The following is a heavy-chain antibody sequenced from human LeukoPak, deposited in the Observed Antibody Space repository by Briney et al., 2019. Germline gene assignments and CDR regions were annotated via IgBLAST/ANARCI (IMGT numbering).Heavy chain of an antibody. CDR2: MNPNSGNT. V-gene: IGHV1-8*02. J-gene: IGHJ6*03. Sequence: ASVKVSCKASGYTFTSYDINWVRQATGQGLEWMGWMNPNSGNTGYAQKFQGRVTMTRDTSISTAYMELSRLRSDDTAVYYCARVTTSDYYYYMDVWGKGTTVTVSS. CDR3: ARVTTSDYYYYMDV. D-gene: IGHD4-11*01. CDR1: GYTFTSYD.